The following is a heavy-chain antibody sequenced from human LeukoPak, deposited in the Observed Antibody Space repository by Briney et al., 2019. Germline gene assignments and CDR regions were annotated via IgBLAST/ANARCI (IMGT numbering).Heavy chain of an antibody. Sequence: SVKVSCKASGFTFTNSAVQWVRQARGQRLEWIGWIVVGSGNTNYAQKFQERVTITRDMSTSTAYMELSSLRSEDTAVYYCAAILRDDAWIENWGQGTLVTVSS. CDR3: AAILRDDAWIEN. J-gene: IGHJ4*02. CDR1: GFTFTNSA. D-gene: IGHD5-12*01. V-gene: IGHV1-58*01. CDR2: IVVGSGNT.